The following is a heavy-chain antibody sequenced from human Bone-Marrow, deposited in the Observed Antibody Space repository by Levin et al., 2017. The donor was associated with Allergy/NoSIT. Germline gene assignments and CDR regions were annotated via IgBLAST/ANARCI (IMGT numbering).Heavy chain of an antibody. D-gene: IGHD3/OR15-3a*01. CDR1: GFIFSSSA. J-gene: IGHJ3*01. V-gene: IGHV3-23*01. CDR2: ISGSDDST. Sequence: HTGGSLRLSFAASGFIFSSSAMSWVRQAPGKGLEWVSSISGSDDSTYYKESVKGRLTISRDNSKDTIYLQMNNLRAEDTATYYCAKVRRGLDAFDVWGQGTMVTVSS. CDR3: AKVRRGLDAFDV.